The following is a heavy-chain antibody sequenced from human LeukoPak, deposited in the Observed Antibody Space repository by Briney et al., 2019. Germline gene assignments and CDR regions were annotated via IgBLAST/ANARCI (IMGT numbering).Heavy chain of an antibody. V-gene: IGHV3-23*01. D-gene: IGHD2-15*01. CDR2: ISGGGSTT. CDR1: GLTFSSYS. Sequence: PGGSLRLSCAASGLTFSSYSMNWVRQAPGQGLEWVSTISGGGSTTYYADSVKGRFTVSRDNSKNTLYLQLNSLSAEDTAVYYCAKAFRDCSSASCFRAADCWGQGTLVTVSS. CDR3: AKAFRDCSSASCFRAADC. J-gene: IGHJ4*02.